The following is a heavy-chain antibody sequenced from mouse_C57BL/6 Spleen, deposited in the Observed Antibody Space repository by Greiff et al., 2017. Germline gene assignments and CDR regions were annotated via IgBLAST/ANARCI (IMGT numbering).Heavy chain of an antibody. Sequence: QVQLQQPGAELVRPGSSVKLSCKASGYTFTSYWMDWVKQRPGQGLEWIGNIYPSDSETHYNQKFKDKATLTVDKSSSPAYMQLSSLTSEDSAVYYCARGGYYGSSLYWGQGTTLTVSS. CDR1: GYTFTSYW. CDR3: ARGGYYGSSLY. V-gene: IGHV1-61*01. D-gene: IGHD1-1*01. CDR2: IYPSDSET. J-gene: IGHJ2*01.